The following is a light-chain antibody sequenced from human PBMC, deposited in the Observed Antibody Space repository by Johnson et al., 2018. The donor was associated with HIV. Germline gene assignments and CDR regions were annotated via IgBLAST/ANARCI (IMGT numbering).Light chain of an antibody. CDR3: GTWDSSLSAPYV. J-gene: IGLJ1*01. CDR1: SSNIGNNY. Sequence: QSVLTQPPSVSAAPEQKVTISCSGNSSNIGNNYVSWYQQVPGTAPKLIIYDNNKRPSGIPDRFSGSKSGPSATPRITGLQTGDEADYCCGTWDSSLSAPYVFGTGTKVTVL. CDR2: DNN. V-gene: IGLV1-51*01.